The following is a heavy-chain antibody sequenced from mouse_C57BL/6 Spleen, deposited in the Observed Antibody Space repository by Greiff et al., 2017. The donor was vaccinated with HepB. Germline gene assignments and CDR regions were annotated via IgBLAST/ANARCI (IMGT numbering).Heavy chain of an antibody. V-gene: IGHV1-18*01. J-gene: IGHJ4*01. CDR3: ARESLGYYAMDY. CDR1: GYTFTDYN. D-gene: IGHD3-3*01. Sequence: SGPELVKPGASVKIPCKASGYTFTDYNMDWVKQSHGKSLEWIGDINPNNGGTIYNQKFKGKATLTVDKSSSTAYMELRSLTSEDTAVYYCARESLGYYAMDYWGQGTSVTVSS. CDR2: INPNNGGT.